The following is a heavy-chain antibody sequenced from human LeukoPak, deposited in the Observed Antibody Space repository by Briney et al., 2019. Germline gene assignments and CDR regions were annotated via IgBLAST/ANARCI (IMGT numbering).Heavy chain of an antibody. Sequence: ASVKVSCKASGYTFTNYDINWVRQATGQGLEWMGWMNPNSGITAYAQKFQGRVTITRNTSISTAYMELSSLRSEDTAVYFCAREDYYDSGSNDYWGQGTLVTVSS. D-gene: IGHD3-22*01. CDR2: MNPNSGIT. CDR1: GYTFTNYD. J-gene: IGHJ4*02. V-gene: IGHV1-8*03. CDR3: AREDYYDSGSNDY.